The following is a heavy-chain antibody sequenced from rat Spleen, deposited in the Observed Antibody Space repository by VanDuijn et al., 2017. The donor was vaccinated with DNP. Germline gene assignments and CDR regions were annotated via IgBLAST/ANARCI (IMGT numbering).Heavy chain of an antibody. Sequence: EVQLVESGGGLVQPGRSLKLSCAASGFTFNDYYMAWVRQTPKKGLEWVATISYDGTRTYYRDSVRGRFTVSRDDSTSTLYLQMDSLRSEDTATYYCTRGGTYYFDYWGQGTLVTVSS. CDR1: GFTFNDYY. CDR2: ISYDGTRT. D-gene: IGHD1-9*01. CDR3: TRGGTYYFDY. V-gene: IGHV5-7*01. J-gene: IGHJ3*01.